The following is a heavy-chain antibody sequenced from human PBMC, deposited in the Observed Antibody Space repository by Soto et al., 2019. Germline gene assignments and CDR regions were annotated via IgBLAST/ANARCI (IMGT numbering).Heavy chain of an antibody. CDR2: ISGYGDYT. Sequence: EVQLLESGGGLVQPGGSLRLSCAASGFTLSSYVMSWVRQAPGKGLEWVSDISGYGDYTFYADSVKGRFTISRDNSKNPLYLQMNSLRAGDTAVYYCAKRSTPVDTWGPGTLVTVSS. J-gene: IGHJ5*02. CDR3: AKRSTPVDT. V-gene: IGHV3-23*01. CDR1: GFTLSSYV.